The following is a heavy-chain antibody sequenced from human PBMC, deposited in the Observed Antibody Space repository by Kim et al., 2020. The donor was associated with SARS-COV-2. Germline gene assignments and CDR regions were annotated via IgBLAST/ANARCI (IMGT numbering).Heavy chain of an antibody. CDR2: IYSGGST. D-gene: IGHD3-9*01. CDR3: ARADGLRYFDWLSHPNWFDP. J-gene: IGHJ5*02. Sequence: GGSLRLSCAASGFTVSSNYMSWVRQAPGKGLEWVSVIYSGGSTYYADSVKGRFTISRDNSKNTLYLQMNSLRAEDTAVYYCARADGLRYFDWLSHPNWFDPWGQGTLVTVSS. V-gene: IGHV3-66*01. CDR1: GFTVSSNY.